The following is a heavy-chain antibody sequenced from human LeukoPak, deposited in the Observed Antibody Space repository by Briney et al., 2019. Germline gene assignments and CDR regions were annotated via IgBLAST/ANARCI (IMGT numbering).Heavy chain of an antibody. CDR1: GFTFSSYG. CDR2: IRYDGSNK. CDR3: AKVLGELPGIAAAGDI. V-gene: IGHV3-30*02. Sequence: GGSLRLSCAASGFTFSSYGMYWVRQAPGKGLEWVAFIRYDGSNKHYADSVKGRFTISRDNSKNTLYLQMNSLRAEDTAVYYCAKVLGELPGIAAAGDIWGQGTMVTVSS. J-gene: IGHJ3*02. D-gene: IGHD6-13*01.